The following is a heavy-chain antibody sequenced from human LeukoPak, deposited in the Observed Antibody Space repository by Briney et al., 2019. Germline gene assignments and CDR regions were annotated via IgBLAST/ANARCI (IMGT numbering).Heavy chain of an antibody. D-gene: IGHD3-10*01. CDR1: GFSFSSQG. V-gene: IGHV3-30*03. CDR2: ISIDGVYK. Sequence: GKSLRLSCAASGFSFSSQGMHWVRQAPGEGLKWVAVISIDGVYKYYADSVKGRFTISRDNSRNTLYLQMNSLRGEDAAVYYCARDRTPHASGTSPYFDYWGQGTLVTVSS. CDR3: ARDRTPHASGTSPYFDY. J-gene: IGHJ4*02.